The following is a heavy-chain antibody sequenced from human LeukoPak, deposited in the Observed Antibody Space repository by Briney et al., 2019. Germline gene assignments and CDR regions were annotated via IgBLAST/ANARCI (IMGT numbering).Heavy chain of an antibody. CDR1: GGSISSGSYY. J-gene: IGHJ4*02. CDR3: AFNPMTTVTSYYFDY. CDR2: IYTSGST. V-gene: IGHV4-61*02. D-gene: IGHD4-17*01. Sequence: SETLSLTCTVSGGSISSGSYYWSWIRQPAGKGLEWIGRIYTSGSTYYNPSLKSRVTISIDTSKNQFSLKLSSVTAADTAVYYCAFNPMTTVTSYYFDYWGQGTLVTVSS.